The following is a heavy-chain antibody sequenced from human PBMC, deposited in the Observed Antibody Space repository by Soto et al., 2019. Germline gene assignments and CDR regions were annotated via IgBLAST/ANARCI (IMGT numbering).Heavy chain of an antibody. D-gene: IGHD3-22*01. J-gene: IGHJ4*02. CDR2: ISGSGGST. CDR3: AKGNYYDSSGYYQSDY. CDR1: GFTFSSYA. Sequence: GGSLRLSCAASGFTFSSYAMSWVRQAPGKGLEWVSAISGSGGSTYYADSVKGRFTISRDNSKNTLYLQMNSLRAEDTAVYYCAKGNYYDSSGYYQSDYWGQGTLVTVSS. V-gene: IGHV3-23*01.